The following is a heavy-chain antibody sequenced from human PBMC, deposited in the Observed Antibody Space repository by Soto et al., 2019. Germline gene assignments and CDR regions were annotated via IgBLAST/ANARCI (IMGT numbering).Heavy chain of an antibody. Sequence: GGSLRLSCAASGFTFSSYAMSWVRQAPGKGLEWVSAISGSGGSTYYADSVKGRFTISRDNSKNTLYLQMNSLRAEDTAVYYCAKIGASLLWFGEPRFDPWGQGTLVTVSS. J-gene: IGHJ5*02. D-gene: IGHD3-10*01. V-gene: IGHV3-23*01. CDR2: ISGSGGST. CDR3: AKIGASLLWFGEPRFDP. CDR1: GFTFSSYA.